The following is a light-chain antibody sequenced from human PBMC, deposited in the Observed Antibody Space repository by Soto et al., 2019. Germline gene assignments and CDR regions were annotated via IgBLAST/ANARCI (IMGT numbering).Light chain of an antibody. CDR3: SSYSTTNILV. Sequence: QSALTQPASVSGSPGQSITISCTGTSNDIGGYNLVSWYQQHPGRAPKLILYDVNNRPSGVSNHFSGSKSGNTASLVISGLQANDEADYYCSSYSTTNILVFGSGTKLTVL. CDR1: SNDIGGYNL. V-gene: IGLV2-14*02. CDR2: DVN. J-gene: IGLJ1*01.